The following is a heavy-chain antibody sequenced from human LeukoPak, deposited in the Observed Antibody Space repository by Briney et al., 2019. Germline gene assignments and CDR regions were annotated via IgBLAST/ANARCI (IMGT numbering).Heavy chain of an antibody. CDR2: INPNSGDT. Sequence: ASVKVSCKASGYTFTGYYMHWVRQAPGQGLEWMGWINPNSGDTNYAQKFQGRVTMTRDTSTAYMELSRLRSDDTAVYYCARSTPPSGSFDYWGQGTLVTVPS. CDR3: ARSTPPSGSFDY. CDR1: GYTFTGYY. J-gene: IGHJ4*02. V-gene: IGHV1-2*02. D-gene: IGHD5-12*01.